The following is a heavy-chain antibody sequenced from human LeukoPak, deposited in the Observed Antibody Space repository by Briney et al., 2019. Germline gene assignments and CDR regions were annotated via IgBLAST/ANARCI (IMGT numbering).Heavy chain of an antibody. CDR3: ARHRLEMASTHDAFDL. V-gene: IGHV4-59*08. CDR1: GGSITSHY. J-gene: IGHJ3*01. D-gene: IGHD5-24*01. Sequence: SETLSLTCTVSGGSITSHYWSWIRQPPGKRLEWIGYMFYTGRTNYNPSLKSRVTISVDTSKKQFSLKLSSVTAADTAVYFCARHRLEMASTHDAFDLWGQGTMVTVSS. CDR2: MFYTGRT.